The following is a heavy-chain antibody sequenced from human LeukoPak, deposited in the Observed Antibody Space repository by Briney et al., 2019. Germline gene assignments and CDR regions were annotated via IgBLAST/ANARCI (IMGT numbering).Heavy chain of an antibody. J-gene: IGHJ4*02. CDR1: GGSICSYY. V-gene: IGHV4-59*01. CDR3: ARYSYGFDY. Sequence: SETLSLTCTVSGGSICSYYWSWIRQPPGKGLEWIGYIYYSGSTNYNPSLKSRVTISVDTSKNQFSLKLSSVTAADTAVYYCARYSYGFDYWGQGTLVTVSS. CDR2: IYYSGST. D-gene: IGHD5-18*01.